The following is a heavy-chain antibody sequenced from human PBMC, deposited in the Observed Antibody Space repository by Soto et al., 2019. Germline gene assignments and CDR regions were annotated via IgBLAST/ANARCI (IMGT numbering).Heavy chain of an antibody. D-gene: IGHD3-16*01. CDR1: GGTFSSYS. V-gene: IGHV1-69*01. J-gene: IGHJ2*01. CDR2: IIPIFGTA. Sequence: QVQRVQSGAEVKKPGSSVKVSCKASGGTFSSYSINWVRQAPGQGLEGMGGIIPIFGTANYAQKFQGRVTLTADDSTSTAHMELSSLRNEDTAVYYCARPFQSWPGGWYFDLWGRGTLVTVSS. CDR3: ARPFQSWPGGWYFDL.